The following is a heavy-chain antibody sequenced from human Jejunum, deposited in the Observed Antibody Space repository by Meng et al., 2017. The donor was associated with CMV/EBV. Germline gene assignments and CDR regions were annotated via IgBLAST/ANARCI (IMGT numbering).Heavy chain of an antibody. CDR3: ARIFGHAAGHYYHALDV. V-gene: IGHV3-23*01. D-gene: IGHD3-3*01. CDR2: ISDSGDRT. CDR1: FRNYA. J-gene: IGHJ6*02. Sequence: FRNYAMTWVRRAPGRGLEAVSSISDSGDRTYYEDSVRGRFTISRDNSKDTLYLQMNSLRAEDTAIYYCARIFGHAAGHYYHALDVWGQGTTVTVSS.